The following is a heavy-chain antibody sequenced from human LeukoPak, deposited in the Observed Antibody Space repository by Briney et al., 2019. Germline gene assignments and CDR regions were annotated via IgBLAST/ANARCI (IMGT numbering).Heavy chain of an antibody. J-gene: IGHJ4*02. Sequence: ASVKVSCKASGGTFSSYAISWVRQAPGQGLEWMGRIIPIFGTANYAQKFQGRVTISTDESTSTAYMELSSLRSEDTAVYYCARGYYYDSSGYYAPVGYWGQGTLVTVSS. D-gene: IGHD3-22*01. CDR2: IIPIFGTA. V-gene: IGHV1-69*05. CDR3: ARGYYYDSSGYYAPVGY. CDR1: GGTFSSYA.